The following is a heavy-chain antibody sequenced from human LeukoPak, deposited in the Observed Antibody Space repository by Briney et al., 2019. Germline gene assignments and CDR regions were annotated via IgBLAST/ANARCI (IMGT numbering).Heavy chain of an antibody. CDR1: GGSFNGYY. CDR2: INHSGDT. CDR3: ARDGYGSGWDY. J-gene: IGHJ4*02. D-gene: IGHD3-10*01. Sequence: SETLSLTCAVYGGSFNGYYWTWIRQPPGKGLEWIGEINHSGDTNYNPSLKSRVTISVDTSKNQFSLKLTSVTAADTAVYYCARDGYGSGWDYWGQGTLVTVSS. V-gene: IGHV4-34*01.